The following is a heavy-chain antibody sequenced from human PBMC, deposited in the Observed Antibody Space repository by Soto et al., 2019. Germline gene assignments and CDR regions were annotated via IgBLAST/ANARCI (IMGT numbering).Heavy chain of an antibody. Sequence: PGGSLRLSCAASGFTFSSYSMNWVRQAPGKGLECVSVISGNGGSTGYADSVEGRFTISRDNAKNALYLQMNSLRAEDTALYYCAKDIRRGYGSGSYYNHFDYWGQGTLVTVSS. V-gene: IGHV3-23*01. CDR1: GFTFSSYS. D-gene: IGHD3-10*01. CDR2: ISGNGGST. CDR3: AKDIRRGYGSGSYYNHFDY. J-gene: IGHJ4*02.